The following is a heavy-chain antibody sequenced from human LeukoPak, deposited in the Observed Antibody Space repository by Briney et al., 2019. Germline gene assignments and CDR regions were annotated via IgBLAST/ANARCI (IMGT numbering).Heavy chain of an antibody. CDR3: AKAYSSSWYWNWFDP. CDR1: GYSISSGYY. J-gene: IGHJ5*02. Sequence: PSETLSLTCTVSGYSISSGYYWAWIRQPPGKGLEWIGNIYPTGSTYYNPSLKSRVTISVDTSKNQFSLKVSSVSAADTAVYYCAKAYSSSWYWNWFDPWGQGTLVTVSS. CDR2: IYPTGST. V-gene: IGHV4-38-2*02. D-gene: IGHD6-13*01.